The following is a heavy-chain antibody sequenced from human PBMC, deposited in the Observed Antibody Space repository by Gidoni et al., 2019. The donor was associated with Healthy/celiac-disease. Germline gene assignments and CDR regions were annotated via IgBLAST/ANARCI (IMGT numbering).Heavy chain of an antibody. J-gene: IGHJ4*02. D-gene: IGHD6-13*01. Sequence: EVQMVESGGGLVTADWSLRLACAASAFTFADYLMHWFRQAPGKGLEWVSGISWNSGSIGYADSVNGRFTISRDNAKNSLYLQMNSLRAEDTALDYCAKDKSSSWNYYFDYWGQGTLVTVSS. V-gene: IGHV3-9*01. CDR2: ISWNSGSI. CDR3: AKDKSSSWNYYFDY. CDR1: AFTFADYL.